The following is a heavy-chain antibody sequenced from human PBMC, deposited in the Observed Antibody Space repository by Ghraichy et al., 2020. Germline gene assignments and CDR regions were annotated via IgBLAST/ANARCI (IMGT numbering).Heavy chain of an antibody. Sequence: GESLNITCAASGFTFSSYAMSWVRQAPGKGLEWVSAISGSGGSTYYADSVKGRFTISRDNSKNTLYLQMNSLRAEDTAVYYCAKPRSYYDSSVDYWGQGTLVTVSS. D-gene: IGHD3-22*01. CDR2: ISGSGGST. J-gene: IGHJ4*02. CDR3: AKPRSYYDSSVDY. V-gene: IGHV3-23*01. CDR1: GFTFSSYA.